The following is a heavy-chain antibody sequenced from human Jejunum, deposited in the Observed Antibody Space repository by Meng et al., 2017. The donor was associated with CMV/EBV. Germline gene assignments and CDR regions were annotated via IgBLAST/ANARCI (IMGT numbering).Heavy chain of an antibody. Sequence: SGYTFTSYYIHWVRQAPGKGLEWMGIINPSGDRSIYAQQFQGRVTITGDTSTSTLYMELSGLRSEDTAMYYCARGPLLTASHYYCENWGQGTLVTVSS. J-gene: IGHJ4*02. D-gene: IGHD5-18*01. CDR3: ARGPLLTASHYYCEN. CDR1: GYTFTSYY. CDR2: INPSGDRS. V-gene: IGHV1-46*01.